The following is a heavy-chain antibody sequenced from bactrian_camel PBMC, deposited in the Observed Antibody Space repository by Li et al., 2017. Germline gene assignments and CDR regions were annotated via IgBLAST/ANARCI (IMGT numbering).Heavy chain of an antibody. J-gene: IGHJ4*01. CDR2: IYTAGPVT. D-gene: IGHD3*01. CDR1: GYTSSGHS. Sequence: HVQLVESGGGSVQAGGSLRLSCAASGYTSSGHSMAWFRQAPGKESAAVAYIYTAGPVTDYADSVKGRFTISQDNAKNTLYLQMNNLKPEDTATYYCAAGGYDYCGESWWSRAVLPGQGTQVTVS. V-gene: IGHV3S6*01.